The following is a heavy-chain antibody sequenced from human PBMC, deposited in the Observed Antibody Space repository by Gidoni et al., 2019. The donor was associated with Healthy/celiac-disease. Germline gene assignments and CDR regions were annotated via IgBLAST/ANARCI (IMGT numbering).Heavy chain of an antibody. D-gene: IGHD3-10*01. Sequence: EVQLVESGGGLVQPGGSLRLSCPASASPFSSYSMNWVRQAPGKGLEWVSSISSSSSYIYYADSVKGRFTISRDNAKNSLYLQMNSLRAEDTAVYYCARDYYGSGSYSFFFWGQGTLVTVSS. CDR2: ISSSSSYI. V-gene: IGHV3-21*01. CDR3: ARDYYGSGSYSFFF. J-gene: IGHJ4*02. CDR1: ASPFSSYS.